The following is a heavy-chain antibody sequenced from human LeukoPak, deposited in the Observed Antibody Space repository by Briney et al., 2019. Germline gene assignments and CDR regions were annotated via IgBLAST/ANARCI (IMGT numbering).Heavy chain of an antibody. V-gene: IGHV4-34*01. D-gene: IGHD3-22*01. Sequence: SETLSLTCAVYGGSFSGYYWSWIRQPPGKGLEWIGEINHSGSTNYNPSLESRVTISVDTSKNQFSLKLSSATAADTAVYYCARDQASYYYDSSGYSHWGQGTLVTVSS. CDR3: ARDQASYYYDSSGYSH. CDR2: INHSGST. J-gene: IGHJ4*02. CDR1: GGSFSGYY.